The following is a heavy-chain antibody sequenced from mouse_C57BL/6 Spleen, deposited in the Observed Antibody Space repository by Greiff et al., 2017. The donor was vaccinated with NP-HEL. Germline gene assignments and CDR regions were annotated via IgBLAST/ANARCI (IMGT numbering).Heavy chain of an antibody. J-gene: IGHJ3*01. CDR3: ARAYGSSYVAWFAY. V-gene: IGHV1-54*01. CDR1: GYAFTNYL. CDR2: INPGSGGT. Sequence: QVQLQQSGAELVRPGTSVKVSCKASGYAFTNYLIEWVKQRPGQGLEWIGVINPGSGGTNYNEKFKGKATLTADKSSSTAYMQLSSLTSEDSAVYFCARAYGSSYVAWFAYWGQGTLVTVSA. D-gene: IGHD1-1*01.